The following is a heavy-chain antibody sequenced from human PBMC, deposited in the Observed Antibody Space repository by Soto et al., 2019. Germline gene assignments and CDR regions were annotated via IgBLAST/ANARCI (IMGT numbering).Heavy chain of an antibody. Sequence: QVQLVQSGAEVKKPGASVKVSCKASGYTFTSYGISWVRQAPGQGLEWMGWISAYNGNTNYAQKLQGRVTMTTDTSTSRAYMELRSLRSDDTAVYYCARDRGHVLRYFDWLSDAFDIWGQGTMVTVSS. CDR1: GYTFTSYG. V-gene: IGHV1-18*01. D-gene: IGHD3-9*01. J-gene: IGHJ3*02. CDR3: ARDRGHVLRYFDWLSDAFDI. CDR2: ISAYNGNT.